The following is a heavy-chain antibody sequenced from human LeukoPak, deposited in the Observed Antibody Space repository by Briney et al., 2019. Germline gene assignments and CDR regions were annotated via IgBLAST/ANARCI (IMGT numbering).Heavy chain of an antibody. CDR2: ISGSGGST. Sequence: GGSLRLSCAASGFTFSSYAMSWVRQAPGKGLEWVSAISGSGGSTYYADSVKGRFTISRDNSKNTLYLQMNSLRAEDTAVYYCANTPTVTTSRNYYYYYYMDVWGKGTTVTVSS. CDR3: ANTPTVTTSRNYYYYYYMDV. CDR1: GFTFSSYA. D-gene: IGHD4-11*01. J-gene: IGHJ6*03. V-gene: IGHV3-23*01.